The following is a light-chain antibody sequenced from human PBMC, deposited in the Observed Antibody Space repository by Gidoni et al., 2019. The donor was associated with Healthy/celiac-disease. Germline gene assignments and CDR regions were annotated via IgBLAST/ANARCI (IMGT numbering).Light chain of an antibody. CDR2: GAS. V-gene: IGKV3-20*01. Sequence: IVLTQSPATLSLSPAERATLSCRASQSVSSSYFAWYQQKPGQAPRLLIYGASSRATGIPDRFSGSGSGTDFTLTISRLEPEDVAVYYCQQYGSSPPITFGQGTRLEIK. J-gene: IGKJ5*01. CDR1: QSVSSSY. CDR3: QQYGSSPPIT.